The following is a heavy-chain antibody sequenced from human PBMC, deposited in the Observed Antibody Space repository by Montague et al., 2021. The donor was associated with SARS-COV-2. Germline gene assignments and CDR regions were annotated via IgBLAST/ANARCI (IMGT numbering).Heavy chain of an antibody. CDR1: GFSFSSSA. Sequence: SLSLSCAASGFSFSSSAMNWVRQAPGKGLEWLSYIGSSGENIDYADSVKGRFTISRDNAKNSLYLQMKSLRVEDTALYYCAKGPDGVDYWGQGTLVTVSS. D-gene: IGHD1-14*01. J-gene: IGHJ4*02. CDR2: IGSSGENI. V-gene: IGHV3-48*03. CDR3: AKGPDGVDY.